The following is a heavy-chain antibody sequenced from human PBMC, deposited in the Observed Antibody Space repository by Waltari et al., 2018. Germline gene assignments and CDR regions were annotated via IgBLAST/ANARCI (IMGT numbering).Heavy chain of an antibody. CDR3: AKVPSGRFWFFDL. CDR1: GINCRSHA. Sequence: EVQLVQSGGGLVQPGGSLILSCAASGINCRSHALNWVRQAPGKGMEWVSAISGSGGNTYYVDSVKGRFTISRDNSKNTLYLQMNSLRAEDTAVYYCAKVPSGRFWFFDLWGRGTLVTVSS. V-gene: IGHV3-23*04. CDR2: ISGSGGNT. J-gene: IGHJ2*01. D-gene: IGHD1-26*01.